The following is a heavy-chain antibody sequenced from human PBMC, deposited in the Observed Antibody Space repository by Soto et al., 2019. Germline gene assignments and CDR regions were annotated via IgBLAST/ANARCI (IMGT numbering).Heavy chain of an antibody. J-gene: IGHJ4*02. CDR2: IYWDDDK. CDR3: AHMRARALLFGY. Sequence: SGPTRVNPTQTLRLTGTFSGFSLSTRGVGVGWIRQPPGKALEWLALIYWDDDKRYSPSLKSRLPITKDTSKNQVVLTMTNMDPVDTATYYCAHMRARALLFGYWGQRTLVTVSS. CDR1: GFSLSTRGVG. V-gene: IGHV2-5*02.